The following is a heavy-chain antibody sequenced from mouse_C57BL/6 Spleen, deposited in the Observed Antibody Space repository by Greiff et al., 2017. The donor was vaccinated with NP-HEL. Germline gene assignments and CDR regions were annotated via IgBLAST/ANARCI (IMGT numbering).Heavy chain of an antibody. J-gene: IGHJ3*01. D-gene: IGHD2-5*01. CDR3: TRSYHSNEGFAY. CDR1: GYTFTDYE. Sequence: QVQLQQSGAELVRPGASVTLSCKASGYTFTDYEMHWVKQTPVHGLEWIGAIDPETGGTAYNQKFKGKAILTADKSSSTAYMELSSLTSEDSAVYYCTRSYHSNEGFAYWGQGTLVTVSA. CDR2: IDPETGGT. V-gene: IGHV1-15*01.